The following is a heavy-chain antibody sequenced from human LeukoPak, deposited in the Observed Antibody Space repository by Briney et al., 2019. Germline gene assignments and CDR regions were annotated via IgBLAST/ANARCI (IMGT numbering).Heavy chain of an antibody. V-gene: IGHV3-48*04. CDR2: ISFSVNTK. Sequence: GGSLRLSCAASGFTFSDYSMNWVRQAPGKGLEWVSYISFSVNTKYYGDSVKGRFTISRDNAKNSLYLHMDSLRAEDTAVYYCARHINNWGRHAFDIWGQGTMVTVSS. CDR1: GFTFSDYS. J-gene: IGHJ3*02. CDR3: ARHINNWGRHAFDI. D-gene: IGHD7-27*01.